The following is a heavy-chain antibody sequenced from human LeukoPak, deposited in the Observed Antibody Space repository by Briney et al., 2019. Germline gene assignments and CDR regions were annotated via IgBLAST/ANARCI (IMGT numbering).Heavy chain of an antibody. Sequence: QPGGSLRLSCAVSGFTFSTYWMHWVRQAPGKGLVWVSRISRDGTDTSYADFVKGRFTISRDNAKNTVYLQMNSLRAEDTAVYYCGRVAYTLDAFDIWGQGALVTVAS. J-gene: IGHJ3*02. CDR2: ISRDGTDT. CDR1: GFTFSTYW. CDR3: GRVAYTLDAFDI. V-gene: IGHV3-74*01. D-gene: IGHD1-1*01.